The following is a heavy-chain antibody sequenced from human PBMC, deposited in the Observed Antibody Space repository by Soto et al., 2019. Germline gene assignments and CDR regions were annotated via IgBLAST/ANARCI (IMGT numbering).Heavy chain of an antibody. J-gene: IGHJ5*02. D-gene: IGHD5-18*01. V-gene: IGHV4-39*01. CDR2: IYYSGTT. CDR3: ARNRYAGYSYGLYWFDP. Sequence: SETLSLTCVVSGGSVTNTTYCWGWIRQPPGKGPEWIGSIYYSGTTYSKPSLKSRLTMSIDTSKNQFSLKLSSVTAADTAVDYCARNRYAGYSYGLYWFDPWGQGALVTVSS. CDR1: GGSVTNTTYC.